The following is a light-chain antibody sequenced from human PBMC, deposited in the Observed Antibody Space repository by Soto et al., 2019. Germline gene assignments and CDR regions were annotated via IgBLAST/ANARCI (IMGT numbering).Light chain of an antibody. CDR2: VAS. CDR3: QQRSSWPWT. Sequence: EIVLTQSPGTLSLSPGERATLSCRASQSVSNNYLAWYQQKPGQAPRLLIYVASNRAPGIPDRFSGSGSGTDFTLTITSIEPEDFAVYYCQQRSSWPWTFGQGTKLEIK. J-gene: IGKJ1*01. V-gene: IGKV3D-20*02. CDR1: QSVSNNY.